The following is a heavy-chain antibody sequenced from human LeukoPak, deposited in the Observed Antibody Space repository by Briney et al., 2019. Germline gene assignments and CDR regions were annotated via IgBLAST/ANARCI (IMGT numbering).Heavy chain of an antibody. CDR1: GYTLTELS. J-gene: IGHJ4*02. V-gene: IGHV1-24*01. D-gene: IGHD3-9*01. CDR2: FDPEEGET. CDR3: ATDNILTGYSPKY. Sequence: ASVKVSCKVSGYTLTELSMHWVRQTPGKGLEWMGGFDPEEGETVFAQKFQSRVTMTEDTSTDTAYMELSSLRSEDSAVYYCATDNILTGYSPKYWGQGTLVTVSS.